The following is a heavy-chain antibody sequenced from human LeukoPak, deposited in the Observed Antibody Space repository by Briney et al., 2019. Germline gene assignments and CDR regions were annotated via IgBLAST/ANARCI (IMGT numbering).Heavy chain of an antibody. J-gene: IGHJ3*02. V-gene: IGHV1-2*02. CDR3: ASFWRTPPPDAFDI. D-gene: IGHD3-3*01. Sequence: ASVKVSCKASGYTFTCYYMHWARQAPGQGLEWMGWINPNSGGTNYAQKFQGRVTMTRDTSISTAYMELSRLRSDDTAVYYCASFWRTPPPDAFDIWGQGTMVTVSS. CDR2: INPNSGGT. CDR1: GYTFTCYY.